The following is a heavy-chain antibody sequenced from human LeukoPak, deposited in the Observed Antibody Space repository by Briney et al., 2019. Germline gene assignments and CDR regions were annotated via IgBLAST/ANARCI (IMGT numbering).Heavy chain of an antibody. CDR1: GFTFSRHA. CDR2: MSGGSENT. J-gene: IGHJ5*02. CDR3: AKGPYSGYSTYFDP. V-gene: IGHV3-23*01. D-gene: IGHD5-12*01. Sequence: PGGSLRLSCEASGFTFSRHAMNWVRQAPEKGLEWVSGMSGGSENTFYADSVKGRFTISRDNSRNTLYLQMYGLRADDTALYFCAKGPYSGYSTYFDPWGQGTRVTVSS.